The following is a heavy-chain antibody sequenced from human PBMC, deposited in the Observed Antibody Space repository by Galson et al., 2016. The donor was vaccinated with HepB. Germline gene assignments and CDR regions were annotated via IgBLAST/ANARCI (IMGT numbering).Heavy chain of an antibody. Sequence: TLSLTCTVSDASINSCYWNWIRQSPGKGLEWIGYIYYSGSTNYNPSLKSRVTISVDRSKNQFSLKLSSATAADTAVYYCGRSLYDSSVYPSDYWGQGTLVTVSS. D-gene: IGHD3-22*01. CDR1: DASINSCY. CDR2: IYYSGST. V-gene: IGHV4-59*01. J-gene: IGHJ4*02. CDR3: GRSLYDSSVYPSDY.